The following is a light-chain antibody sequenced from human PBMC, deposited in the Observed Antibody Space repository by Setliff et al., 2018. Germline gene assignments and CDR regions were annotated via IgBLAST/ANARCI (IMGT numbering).Light chain of an antibody. V-gene: IGLV1-44*01. CDR3: SSWDDSLDGFYV. CDR1: NSNIGSNI. CDR2: SDY. Sequence: QSVLAQPPSASGTPGQRVTISCSGSNSNIGSNIVNWYRQVPGTAPKLLIYSDYQRPSGVPDRFSGSKSGTSASLAISGLQSEDEADYYCSSWDDSLDGFYVFGTGTKV. J-gene: IGLJ1*01.